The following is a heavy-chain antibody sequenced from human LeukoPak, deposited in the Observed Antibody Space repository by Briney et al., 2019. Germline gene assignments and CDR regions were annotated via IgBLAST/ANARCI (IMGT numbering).Heavy chain of an antibody. V-gene: IGHV3-23*01. CDR2: ISESGTGT. Sequence: GGSLRLSCAASRLPFSSYAMSWVRQAPGKGLEWVSAISESGTGTYYADSVKGRFTISRDNSKNTLSLQMNSLRVGDTAVYYCAKDDTGDARFDYWGQGTLVTVSS. CDR3: AKDDTGDARFDY. CDR1: RLPFSSYA. D-gene: IGHD7-27*01. J-gene: IGHJ4*02.